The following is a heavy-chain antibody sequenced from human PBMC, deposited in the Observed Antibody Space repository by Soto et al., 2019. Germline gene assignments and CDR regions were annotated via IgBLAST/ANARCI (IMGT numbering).Heavy chain of an antibody. Sequence: PSEALSLTYAGYGGYFIIYYLSWIRQPPGKGLEWIGEINHSGSTNYNPSLKSRVTISVDTSKNQFSLKLSSVTAADTAVYYCARSYYGSGSPDYWGQGTLVTVSS. CDR1: GGYFIIYY. CDR2: INHSGST. V-gene: IGHV4-34*01. J-gene: IGHJ4*02. D-gene: IGHD3-10*01. CDR3: ARSYYGSGSPDY.